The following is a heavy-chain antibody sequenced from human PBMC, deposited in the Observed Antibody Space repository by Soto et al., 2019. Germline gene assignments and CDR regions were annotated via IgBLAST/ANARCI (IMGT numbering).Heavy chain of an antibody. J-gene: IGHJ4*02. D-gene: IGHD5-12*01. CDR2: ISYDGSNK. V-gene: IGHV3-30*18. CDR3: AKDGSGYSGYDSPDY. Sequence: QVQLVESGGGVVQPGRSLRLSCAASGFTLSSSGMHWVRQAPGKGLVWVAVISYDGSNKYYADSVRGRFTISRDNSKNTLYLQMNSLRAEDTAVYYCAKDGSGYSGYDSPDYCGQGTLVTVSS. CDR1: GFTLSSSG.